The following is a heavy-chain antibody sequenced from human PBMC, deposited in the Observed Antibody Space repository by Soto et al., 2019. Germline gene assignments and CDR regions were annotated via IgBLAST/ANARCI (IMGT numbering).Heavy chain of an antibody. D-gene: IGHD1-26*01. Sequence: GGSLRLSCAASGFTFSSYAMSWVRQAPGKGLEWVSAISGSGGSTYYADSVKGRFTISRDNSKNTLYLQMNSLRAEDTAVYYCANKIVGATLYDYWGQGTLVTVSS. CDR1: GFTFSSYA. CDR2: ISGSGGST. V-gene: IGHV3-23*01. J-gene: IGHJ4*02. CDR3: ANKIVGATLYDY.